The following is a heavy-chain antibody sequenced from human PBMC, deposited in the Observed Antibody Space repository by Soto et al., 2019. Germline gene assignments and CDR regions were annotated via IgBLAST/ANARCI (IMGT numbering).Heavy chain of an antibody. D-gene: IGHD6-13*01. Sequence: PGGSLRLSCAASGFTFSSYAMHWVRQAPGKGLEWVAVISYDGSNKYYADSVKGRFTISRDNSKNTLYLQMNSLRAEDTAVYYCARDRSSHYYYYYGMDVWGQGTTVTVSS. CDR1: GFTFSSYA. CDR3: ARDRSSHYYYYYGMDV. J-gene: IGHJ6*02. V-gene: IGHV3-30-3*01. CDR2: ISYDGSNK.